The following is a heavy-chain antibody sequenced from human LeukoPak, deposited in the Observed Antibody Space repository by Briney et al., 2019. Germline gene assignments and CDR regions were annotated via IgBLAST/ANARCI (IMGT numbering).Heavy chain of an antibody. D-gene: IGHD1-26*01. J-gene: IGHJ4*02. CDR3: AKDLNHRIVGATLDY. CDR1: GFTFSNYS. Sequence: GGSLRLSCAASGFTFSNYSMNWVRQAPGKGLEWVAFIRYDGSNKYYADSVKGRFTISRDNSKNTLYLQMNSLRAEDTAVYYCAKDLNHRIVGATLDYWGQGTLVTVSS. CDR2: IRYDGSNK. V-gene: IGHV3-30*02.